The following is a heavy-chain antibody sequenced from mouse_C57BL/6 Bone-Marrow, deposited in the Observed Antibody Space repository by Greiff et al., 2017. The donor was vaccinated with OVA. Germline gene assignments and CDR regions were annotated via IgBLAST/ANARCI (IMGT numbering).Heavy chain of an antibody. CDR3: ARGDTTGPHY. J-gene: IGHJ2*01. V-gene: IGHV5-4*03. CDR2: ISDGGSYT. Sequence: DVKLQESGGGLVKPGGSLKLSCAASGFTFSSYAMSWVRQTPEKRLEWVATISDGGSYTYYPDNVKGRFTISRDNAKNNLYLQMSHLKSEDTAMYYCARGDTTGPHYWGQGATLTVSS. CDR1: GFTFSSYA. D-gene: IGHD1-1*01.